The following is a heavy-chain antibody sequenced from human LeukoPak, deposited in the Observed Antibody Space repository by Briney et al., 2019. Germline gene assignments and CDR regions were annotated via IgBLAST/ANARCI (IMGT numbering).Heavy chain of an antibody. CDR1: GFTFSSYS. CDR2: ISSSSSYI. D-gene: IGHD1-7*01. V-gene: IGHV3-21*04. CDR3: AKGGSITGTTLGPNYMDV. J-gene: IGHJ6*03. Sequence: GGSLRLSCAASGFTFSSYSMNWVRQAPGKGLEWVSSISSSSSYIYYADSVKGRFTISRDSAKNSLYLQMNSLRAEDTAVYYCAKGGSITGTTLGPNYMDVWGKGTTVTVSS.